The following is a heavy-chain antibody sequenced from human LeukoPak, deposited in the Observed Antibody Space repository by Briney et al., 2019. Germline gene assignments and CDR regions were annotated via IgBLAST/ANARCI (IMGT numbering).Heavy chain of an antibody. J-gene: IGHJ6*02. CDR3: ARDGDSSGWYYYYGMDV. V-gene: IGHV3-7*01. Sequence: GGSLRLSCAASGFTFSSYWMSWVRQAPGKGLEWVANIKQEGSENYYVDSVKGRFTISRDNAKNSLYLQMNSLRAEDTAVYYCARDGDSSGWYYYYGMDVWGQGTTVTVSS. D-gene: IGHD6-19*01. CDR2: IKQEGSEN. CDR1: GFTFSSYW.